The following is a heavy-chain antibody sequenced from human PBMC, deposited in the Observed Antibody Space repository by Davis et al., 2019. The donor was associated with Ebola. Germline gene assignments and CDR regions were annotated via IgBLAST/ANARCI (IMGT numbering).Heavy chain of an antibody. D-gene: IGHD3-22*01. CDR3: ARAGGNYYDSSGYYYGY. J-gene: IGHJ4*02. V-gene: IGHV3-23*01. CDR1: GFTFSDYY. CDR2: ISGSGGST. Sequence: GESLKISCAASGFTFSDYYMSWIRQAPGKGLEWVSAISGSGGSTYYADSVKGRFTISRDNSKNTLYLQMNSLRAEDTAVYYCARAGGNYYDSSGYYYGYWGQGTLVTVSS.